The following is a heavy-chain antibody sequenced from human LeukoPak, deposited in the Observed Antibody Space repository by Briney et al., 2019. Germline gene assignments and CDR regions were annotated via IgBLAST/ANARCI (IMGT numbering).Heavy chain of an antibody. V-gene: IGHV4-4*07. CDR3: ARDRFRGWFDP. CDR1: GGSLSSYY. J-gene: IGHJ5*02. CDR2: IYTSGST. Sequence: SETLSLTCTVSGGSLSSYYWSWVRQPAGKGLEWSGRIYTSGSTNYNPSLKSRVTMSVDTSKNQFSLKLSSVTAADTAVYYCARDRFRGWFDPWGQGTLVTVSS. D-gene: IGHD3-10*01.